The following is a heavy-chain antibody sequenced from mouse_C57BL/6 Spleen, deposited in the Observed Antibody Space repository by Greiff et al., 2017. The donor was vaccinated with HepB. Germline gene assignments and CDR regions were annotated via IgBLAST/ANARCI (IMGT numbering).Heavy chain of an antibody. D-gene: IGHD1-1*01. CDR2: ISSGGSYT. J-gene: IGHJ4*01. V-gene: IGHV5-6*01. CDR3: ARHPPGFTTVVADAMDY. Sequence: EVKLMESGGDLVKPGGSLKLSCAASGFTFSSYGMSWVRQTPDKRLEWVATISSGGSYTYYPDSVKGRFTISRDNAKNTLYLQMSSLKSEDTAMYYCARHPPGFTTVVADAMDYWGQGTSVTVSS. CDR1: GFTFSSYG.